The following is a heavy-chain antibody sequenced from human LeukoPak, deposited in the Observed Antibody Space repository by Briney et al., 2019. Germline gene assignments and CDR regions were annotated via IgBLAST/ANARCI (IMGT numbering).Heavy chain of an antibody. D-gene: IGHD2-15*01. CDR1: GFTFSSYA. CDR3: AKGKSGSCYSGIDN. Sequence: GGSLRFSCAASGFTFSSYAMSWVRQAPWKGLEWVSVISDSGSNTFYAASVKGRFSISRDNSKNTLFLQMNSLRAEDTALYYCAKGKSGSCYSGIDNWGQGTLVTVSS. J-gene: IGHJ4*02. V-gene: IGHV3-23*01. CDR2: ISDSGSNT.